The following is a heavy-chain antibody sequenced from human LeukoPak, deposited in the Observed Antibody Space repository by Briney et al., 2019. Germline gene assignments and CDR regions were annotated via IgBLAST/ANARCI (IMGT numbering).Heavy chain of an antibody. D-gene: IGHD2-2*01. CDR1: GYTLTSYY. Sequence: GSVKASCKASGYTLTSYYMTRVRQAPGQGLECMGIMNPSGGSTSHAQTFQGRVTTTRETSRRRTYMDLSSLRSEAKPVYYCAIGGDCSSTSCSGNLDYWGQGTVVTVSS. CDR3: AIGGDCSSTSCSGNLDY. V-gene: IGHV1-46*01. J-gene: IGHJ4*02. CDR2: MNPSGGST.